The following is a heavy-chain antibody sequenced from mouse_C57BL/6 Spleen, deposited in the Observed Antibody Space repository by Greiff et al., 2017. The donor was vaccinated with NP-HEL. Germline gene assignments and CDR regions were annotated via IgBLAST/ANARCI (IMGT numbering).Heavy chain of an antibody. J-gene: IGHJ3*01. D-gene: IGHD2-3*01. CDR3: ARGFYDGYYDWFAY. Sequence: VQLKQSGPELVKPGASVKIPCKASGYTFTDYNMDWVKQSHGKSLEWIGDINPNNGGTIYNQKFKGKATLTVDKSSSTAYMELRSLTSEDTAVYYCARGFYDGYYDWFAYWGQGTLVTVSA. V-gene: IGHV1-18*01. CDR1: GYTFTDYN. CDR2: INPNNGGT.